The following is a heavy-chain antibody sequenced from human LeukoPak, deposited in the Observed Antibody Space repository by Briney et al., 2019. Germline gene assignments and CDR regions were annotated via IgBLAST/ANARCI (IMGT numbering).Heavy chain of an antibody. D-gene: IGHD1-14*01. Sequence: GGSLRLSCAASGFTFSSYEMNWVRQAPGKGLEWVSYINHSGDSIYYADSVEGRFTISRDNAKPSLYLQINSLRAEDTAVYYCARMKREATKPVTDYWGQGTLVTVSS. CDR1: GFTFSSYE. CDR2: INHSGDSI. CDR3: ARMKREATKPVTDY. J-gene: IGHJ4*02. V-gene: IGHV3-48*03.